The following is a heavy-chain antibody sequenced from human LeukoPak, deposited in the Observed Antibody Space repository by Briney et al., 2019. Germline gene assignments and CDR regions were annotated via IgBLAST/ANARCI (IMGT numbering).Heavy chain of an antibody. CDR1: GGSISSSSYY. V-gene: IGHV4-39*07. Sequence: PSETLSLTCTVSGGSISSSSYYWGWIRQPPGKGLEWIGSIYYSGSTYYNPSLKSRVTMSVDTSKNQFSLKLSSVTAADTAVYYCARGADDFGDLYYYMDVWGKGTTVTVSS. D-gene: IGHD4-17*01. J-gene: IGHJ6*03. CDR3: ARGADDFGDLYYYMDV. CDR2: IYYSGST.